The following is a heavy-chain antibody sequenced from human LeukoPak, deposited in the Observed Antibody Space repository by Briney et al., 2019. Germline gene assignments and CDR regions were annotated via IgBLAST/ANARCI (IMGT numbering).Heavy chain of an antibody. V-gene: IGHV1-24*01. Sequence: GASVTVSCKVSGYSLSVLSIHWVRQAPGKGLEWMGGFNPEDGETFYAQKFQGRVTMTEDTSTDTAFMELSSLRSEDTAIYYCATGPIVVVSTALTSDFWGQGTLVTVSS. J-gene: IGHJ4*02. CDR1: GYSLSVLS. D-gene: IGHD2-2*01. CDR3: ATGPIVVVSTALTSDF. CDR2: FNPEDGET.